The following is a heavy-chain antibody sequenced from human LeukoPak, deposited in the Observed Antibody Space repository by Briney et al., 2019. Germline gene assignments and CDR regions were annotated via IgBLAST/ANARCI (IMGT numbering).Heavy chain of an antibody. CDR1: GFTFSSYG. J-gene: IGHJ6*03. CDR2: IRYDGSNK. V-gene: IGHV3-30*02. D-gene: IGHD3-16*01. CDR3: ARDLTFGGAYYMDV. Sequence: PGGSLRLSCAASGFTFSSYGMHWVRQAPGKGLEWVAFIRYDGSNKYYADSVKGRFTISRDNSKNSLYLQMNSLRAEDTAVYYCARDLTFGGAYYMDVWGKGTTVTVSS.